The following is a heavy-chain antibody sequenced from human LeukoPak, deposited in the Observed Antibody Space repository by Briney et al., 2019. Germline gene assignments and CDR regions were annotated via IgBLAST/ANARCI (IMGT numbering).Heavy chain of an antibody. J-gene: IGHJ4*02. CDR1: GFTFDDYA. D-gene: IGHD6-13*01. CDR3: AKARRTPGIAAAGTGYYFDY. Sequence: GRSLRLSCAASGFTFDDYAMHWVRQAPGKGLEWVSGISWNSGSIGYADSVKGRFTISRDNAKNSLYLQMNSLRAEDTALYYCAKARRTPGIAAAGTGYYFDYWGQGTLVTVSS. V-gene: IGHV3-9*01. CDR2: ISWNSGSI.